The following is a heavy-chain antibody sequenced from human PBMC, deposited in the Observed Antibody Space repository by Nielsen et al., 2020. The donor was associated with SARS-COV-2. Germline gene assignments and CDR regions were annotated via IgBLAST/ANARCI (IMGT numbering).Heavy chain of an antibody. J-gene: IGHJ4*02. D-gene: IGHD6-19*01. CDR3: ARDRPGYSSGWRFGHDY. CDR1: GGTFSSYA. V-gene: IGHV1-69*13. Sequence: VQVSCKASGGTFSSYAISWVRQAPGQGLEWMGGIIPIFGTANYAQKFQGRVTITADESTSTAYMELSSLRSEDTAVYYCARDRPGYSSGWRFGHDYWGQGTLVTVSS. CDR2: IIPIFGTA.